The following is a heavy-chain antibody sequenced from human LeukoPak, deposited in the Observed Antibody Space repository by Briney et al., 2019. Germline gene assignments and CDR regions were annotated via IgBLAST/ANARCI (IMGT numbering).Heavy chain of an antibody. CDR3: ARGKQNAGDY. CDR2: IYASGST. V-gene: IGHV4-4*07. Sequence: SETLSLICTVSSGSIIGSYYWYWIRQPAGKGLEWIGRIYASGSTNNDPSLKSRVTISVDKSNNQFSLMVTSVTAADTAVYYCARGKQNAGDYGGRGIVIPVSS. D-gene: IGHD1-1*01. J-gene: IGHJ4*02. CDR1: SGSIIGSYY.